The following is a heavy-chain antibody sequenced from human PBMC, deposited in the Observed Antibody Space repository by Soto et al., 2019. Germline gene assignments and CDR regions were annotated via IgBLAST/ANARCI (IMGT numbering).Heavy chain of an antibody. J-gene: IGHJ5*02. CDR3: ARDGGGRALDGNWFDP. CDR1: VGAISSYY. D-gene: IGHD2-15*01. CDR2: IYYSGST. Sequence: QVQLQESGPGLVKPSETLSLTCTVSVGAISSYYWSWIRQPPGTGLEWIGYIYYSGSTIYNPSLMSRVTISVDTAKNQFTLKTSSVTAANTAMSYCARDGGGRALDGNWFDPWGQGTHVTVSS. V-gene: IGHV4-59*12.